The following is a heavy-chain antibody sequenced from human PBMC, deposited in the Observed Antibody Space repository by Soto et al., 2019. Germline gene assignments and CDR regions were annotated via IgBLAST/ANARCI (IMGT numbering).Heavy chain of an antibody. D-gene: IGHD1-1*01. J-gene: IGHJ6*02. Sequence: GGSLRLSCAASGFTFSDYYMSWIRQAPGKGLEWVSYISSSSSYTNYADSVKGRFTISRDNAKNSLYLQMNSLRAEDTAVYYCARAPRKRYLSQGSYYYGMDVWGQGATVTVSS. CDR1: GFTFSDYY. CDR2: ISSSSSYT. V-gene: IGHV3-11*06. CDR3: ARAPRKRYLSQGSYYYGMDV.